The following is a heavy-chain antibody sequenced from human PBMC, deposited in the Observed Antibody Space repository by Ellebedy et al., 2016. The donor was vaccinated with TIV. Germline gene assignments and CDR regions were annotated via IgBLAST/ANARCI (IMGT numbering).Heavy chain of an antibody. CDR2: TSGSGGST. CDR1: GFIFNTYG. J-gene: IGHJ6*02. CDR3: AREGDTAMVHGMDV. V-gene: IGHV3-23*01. D-gene: IGHD5-18*01. Sequence: GESLKISCAASGFIFNTYGMHWVRQAPGKGLEWVSATSGSGGSTYYADSVKGRFTISRDNSKNTLYLQMNSLRAEDTAVYYCAREGDTAMVHGMDVWGQGTTVTVSS.